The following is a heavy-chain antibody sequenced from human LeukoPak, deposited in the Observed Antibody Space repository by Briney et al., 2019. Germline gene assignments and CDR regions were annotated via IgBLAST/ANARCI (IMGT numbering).Heavy chain of an antibody. CDR1: GYTLTELS. V-gene: IGHV1-24*01. CDR2: FDPEDGEI. J-gene: IGHJ4*02. D-gene: IGHD3-9*01. Sequence: VASVKVSCKVSGYTLTELSMHWVRQAPGKGLEWMGGFDPEDGEIIYAQKFQGRVTMTEDTSTDTAYMELSSLRSEDTAVYYCATYYDILTGYSHWGQGTLVTVSS. CDR3: ATYYDILTGYSH.